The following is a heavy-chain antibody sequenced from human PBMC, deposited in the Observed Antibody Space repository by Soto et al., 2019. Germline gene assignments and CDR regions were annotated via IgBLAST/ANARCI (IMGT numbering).Heavy chain of an antibody. V-gene: IGHV3-7*01. J-gene: IGHJ4*02. D-gene: IGHD3-9*01. CDR3: AREGRYFDWYVDY. CDR2: IKQDGSEK. CDR1: GFTFSSYW. Sequence: EVQLVESGGGLVQPGGSLRLSCAASGFTFSSYWMSWVRQAPGKGLEWVANIKQDGSEKYYVDSVKGRFTISRDNAKNSLYRQMNSLRAEDTAVYYCAREGRYFDWYVDYWGQGTLVTVSS.